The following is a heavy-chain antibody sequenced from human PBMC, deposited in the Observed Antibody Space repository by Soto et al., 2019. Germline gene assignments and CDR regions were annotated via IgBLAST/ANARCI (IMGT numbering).Heavy chain of an antibody. CDR3: ASPPSDLDYSSSWFDY. Sequence: GGSLRLSCAASGFTFSSYAMHWVRQAPGKGLEWVAVISYDGSNKYYADSVKGRFTISRDNSKNTLYLQMNSLRAEDTALYYCASPPSDLDYSSSWFDYWGQGTLVTVSS. V-gene: IGHV3-30*04. CDR2: ISYDGSNK. D-gene: IGHD6-13*01. J-gene: IGHJ4*02. CDR1: GFTFSSYA.